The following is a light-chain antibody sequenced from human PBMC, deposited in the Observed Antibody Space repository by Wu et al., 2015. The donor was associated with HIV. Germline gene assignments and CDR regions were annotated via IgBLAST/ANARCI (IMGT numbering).Light chain of an antibody. Sequence: EIVMTQSPATLSVSPGERATLSCRASQSVSSNLAWYQQKPGQAPRLLIYAASSRSTGIPDRFSGSGSGTDFTLTISRLEPEDFATYYCQQTYTTPRTFGHGT. V-gene: IGKV3D-15*01. CDR1: QSVSSN. J-gene: IGKJ1*01. CDR3: QQTYTTPRT. CDR2: AAS.